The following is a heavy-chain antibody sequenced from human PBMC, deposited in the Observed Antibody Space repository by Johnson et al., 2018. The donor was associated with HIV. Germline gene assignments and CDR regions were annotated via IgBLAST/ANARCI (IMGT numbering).Heavy chain of an antibody. CDR3: ARDSVGARGAFDI. CDR1: GFTFDDYA. D-gene: IGHD1-26*01. V-gene: IGHV3-9*01. J-gene: IGHJ3*02. Sequence: QLVESGGGLVQPGRSLRLSCAASGFTFDDYAMHWVRQAPGKGLEWVSGISWNSGSIGYADSVKGRFTISRDNAKNSLYLQMNSLRAEDTALYYCARDSVGARGAFDIWGQGTMVTVSS. CDR2: ISWNSGSI.